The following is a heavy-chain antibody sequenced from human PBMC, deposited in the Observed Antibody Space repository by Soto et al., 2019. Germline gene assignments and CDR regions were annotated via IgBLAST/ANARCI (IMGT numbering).Heavy chain of an antibody. CDR1: GLTFSSYA. CDR3: AKVAEYYDFWSGYSMPDY. D-gene: IGHD3-3*01. J-gene: IGHJ4*02. Sequence: PGGSLRLSCAASGLTFSSYAMSWVRQAPGKGLEWVSAISGSGGSTYYADSVKGRFTISRDNSKNTLYLQMNSLRAEDTAVYYCAKVAEYYDFWSGYSMPDYWGQGTLVTVSS. V-gene: IGHV3-23*01. CDR2: ISGSGGST.